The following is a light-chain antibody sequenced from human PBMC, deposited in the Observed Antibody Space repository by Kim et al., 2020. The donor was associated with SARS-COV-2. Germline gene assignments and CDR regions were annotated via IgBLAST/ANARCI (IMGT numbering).Light chain of an antibody. J-gene: IGKJ1*01. V-gene: IGKV3-15*01. CDR3: QQYNNWPWA. CDR2: SAS. Sequence: SVSPGERATLSCRASQSVTSNLAWYQQKPGQTPRLLIYSASTRATGIPARFSGSGSGTEFTLTISSLQSEDLAVYYCQQYNNWPWAFGQGTKVEI. CDR1: QSVTSN.